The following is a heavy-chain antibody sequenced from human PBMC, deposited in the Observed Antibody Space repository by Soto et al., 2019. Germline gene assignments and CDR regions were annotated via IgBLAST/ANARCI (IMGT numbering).Heavy chain of an antibody. CDR2: INTYNGMT. D-gene: IGHD2-2*03. CDR1: GYTFINYH. Sequence: QVQLVQSGGEVKKPGASVTVSCKASGYTFINYHITWVRQAPGQGLEWMAWINTYNGMTDYAQRFQGRVTMTRDTSTSTAYMELRNLGSDDTAVYFCAKSPRGEMDNDWGQGTLVTVSS. J-gene: IGHJ4*02. CDR3: AKSPRGEMDND. V-gene: IGHV1-18*01.